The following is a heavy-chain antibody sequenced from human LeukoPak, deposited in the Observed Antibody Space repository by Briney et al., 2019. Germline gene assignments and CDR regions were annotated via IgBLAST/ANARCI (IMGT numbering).Heavy chain of an antibody. CDR1: GGSISGSTYY. CDR3: AKHEGCSTTSCTGDWFDP. Sequence: PSETLSLTCTVSGGSISGSTYYWGWIRQPPGRGLECIGSVYYSGTTYYNPSLKSRGTISVDTSKNRFSLNLSSVTAAETAVYYCAKHEGCSTTSCTGDWFDPWGQGTLVTVSS. D-gene: IGHD2-2*01. J-gene: IGHJ5*02. V-gene: IGHV4-39*01. CDR2: VYYSGTT.